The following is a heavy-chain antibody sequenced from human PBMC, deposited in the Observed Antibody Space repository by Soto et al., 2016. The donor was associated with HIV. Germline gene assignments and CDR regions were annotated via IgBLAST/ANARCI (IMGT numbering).Heavy chain of an antibody. J-gene: IGHJ4*02. CDR2: IYYNGSS. CDR3: ATTTAAATPAHFDH. D-gene: IGHD2-15*01. CDR1: GGSISSYY. Sequence: VQLQESGPGLVKPSETVSLTCVVSGGSISSYYWSWIRQSPGKGLEWIGYIYYNGSSNCNPSLKSRVSISVNRSKKQFALKLTSVTAADTAVYYCATTTAAATPAHFDHWGQGTLVTV. V-gene: IGHV4-59*13.